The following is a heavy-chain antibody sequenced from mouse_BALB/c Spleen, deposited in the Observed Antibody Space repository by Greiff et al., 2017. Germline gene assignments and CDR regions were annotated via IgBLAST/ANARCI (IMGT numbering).Heavy chain of an antibody. V-gene: IGHV1-77*01. CDR1: GYTFTDYV. D-gene: IGHD1-1*02. Sequence: QVQLKESGPELVKPGASVKMSCKASGYTFTDYVISWVKQRTGQGLEWIGEIYPGSGSTYYNEKFKGKATLTADKSSNTAYMQLSSLTSEDSAVYFCARKRGNYRYFDVWGAGTTVTVSS. J-gene: IGHJ1*01. CDR3: ARKRGNYRYFDV. CDR2: IYPGSGST.